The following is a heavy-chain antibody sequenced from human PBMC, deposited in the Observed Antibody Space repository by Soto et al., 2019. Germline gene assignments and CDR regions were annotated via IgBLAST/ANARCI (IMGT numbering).Heavy chain of an antibody. D-gene: IGHD3-10*01. CDR2: IYYSGST. CDR3: ARRYGLGSFDY. Sequence: SETLSLTCTVSGGSISSYYWSWIRQPPGKGLEWIGYIYYSGSTNYNPSLKSRVTISVDTSKNQFSLKLSSVTAADTAVYYCARRYGLGSFDYRGQGTLVTVSS. V-gene: IGHV4-59*08. CDR1: GGSISSYY. J-gene: IGHJ4*02.